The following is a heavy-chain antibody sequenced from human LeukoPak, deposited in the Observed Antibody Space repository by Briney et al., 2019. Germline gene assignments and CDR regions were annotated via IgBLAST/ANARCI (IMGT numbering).Heavy chain of an antibody. CDR3: ARHLRYCSGGTCYSSDAFDI. D-gene: IGHD2-15*01. J-gene: IGHJ3*02. CDR1: GVSISTFY. CDR2: ISDSGST. V-gene: IGHV4-59*08. Sequence: SETLSLTCTVSGVSISTFYWSWIRQPPGEGLEWIGYISDSGSTNYNPSLQSRITISVDTSKNQFSLKLSSVTAADTAVYYCARHLRYCSGGTCYSSDAFDIWGRGTMVTVSP.